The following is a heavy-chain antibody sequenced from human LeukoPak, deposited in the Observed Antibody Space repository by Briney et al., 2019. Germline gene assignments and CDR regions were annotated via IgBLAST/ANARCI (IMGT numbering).Heavy chain of an antibody. CDR1: GYTFTSYY. J-gene: IGHJ4*02. CDR3: ARGAYYDSSGYSDFDY. Sequence: ASVKVSCKASGYTFTSYYMHWVRQAPGQGLEWMGIINPSGGSTSYAQKFQGRVTMTRDTSTSTAYMELSSLRSEDTAVYYCARGAYYDSSGYSDFDYWGQGTLVTVSS. D-gene: IGHD3-22*01. V-gene: IGHV1-46*01. CDR2: INPSGGST.